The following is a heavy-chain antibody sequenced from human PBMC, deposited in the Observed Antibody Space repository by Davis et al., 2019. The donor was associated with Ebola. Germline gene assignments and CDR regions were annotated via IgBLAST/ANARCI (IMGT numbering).Heavy chain of an antibody. J-gene: IGHJ4*02. CDR3: ARGGVAYSDLDY. D-gene: IGHD2-21*01. Sequence: ASVKVSCKASGYTFTGYDINWVRQATGQGLEWMGWINPNSGNTGYAQKFQGRVTMTRENSISTAYMELSSLRSEDTAAYYCARGGVAYSDLDYWGQGTLVAVSS. CDR1: GYTFTGYD. V-gene: IGHV1-8*01. CDR2: INPNSGNT.